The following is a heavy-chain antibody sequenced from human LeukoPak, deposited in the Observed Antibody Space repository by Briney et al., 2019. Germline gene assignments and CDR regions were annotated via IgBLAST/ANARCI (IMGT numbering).Heavy chain of an antibody. CDR2: ISWNSGNI. Sequence: GGSLRLSCAASGFTFGDYAMRWVRQAPGKGLEWVSCISWNSGNIRYADSVKGRFTISRDNAKNSLYLQMNSLRAEDTALYYCARESGWFDPWGRGTLVSVSS. J-gene: IGHJ5*02. CDR1: GFTFGDYA. V-gene: IGHV3-9*01. D-gene: IGHD3-3*01. CDR3: ARESGWFDP.